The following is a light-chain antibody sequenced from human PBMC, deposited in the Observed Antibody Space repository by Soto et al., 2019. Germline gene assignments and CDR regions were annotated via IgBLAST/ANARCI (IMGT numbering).Light chain of an antibody. J-gene: IGKJ1*01. V-gene: IGKV1-39*01. CDR1: ENIRSY. Sequence: DIQMTQSPSSLSASVGDRVTITCRASENIRSYLNWYLHKPGKAPKLLIYAASTLQSGVPSRFSGSGSETLFTLTISNLQPEDWATYFCQQSYNSPPPFGQGTKVDI. CDR3: QQSYNSPPP. CDR2: AAS.